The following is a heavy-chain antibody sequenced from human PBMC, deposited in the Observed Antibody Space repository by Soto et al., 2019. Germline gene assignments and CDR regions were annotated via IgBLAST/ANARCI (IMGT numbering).Heavy chain of an antibody. CDR1: GGSISSYY. V-gene: IGHV4-59*01. CDR2: IYYSGST. Sequence: LSLTCTVSGGSISSYYWSWIRQPPGKGLEWIGYIYYSGSTNYNPSLKSRVTISVDTSKNQFSLKLSSVTAADTAVYYCATRYSGYDWGNYYYYGTDVWGQGTTVTVSS. D-gene: IGHD5-12*01. CDR3: ATRYSGYDWGNYYYYGTDV. J-gene: IGHJ6*02.